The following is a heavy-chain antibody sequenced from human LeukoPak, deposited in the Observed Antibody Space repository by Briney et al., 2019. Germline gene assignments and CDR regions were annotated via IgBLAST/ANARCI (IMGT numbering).Heavy chain of an antibody. D-gene: IGHD6-13*01. V-gene: IGHV3-66*01. CDR2: IYSGGST. CDR3: ASAVAAYYGMDV. CDR1: GFTFSSYA. Sequence: GGSLRLSCAASGFTFSSYAMSWVRQAPGKGLEWVSVIYSGGSTYYADSVKGRFTISRDNSKNTLYLQMNSLRAEDTAVYYCASAVAAYYGMDVWGQGTTVTVSS. J-gene: IGHJ6*02.